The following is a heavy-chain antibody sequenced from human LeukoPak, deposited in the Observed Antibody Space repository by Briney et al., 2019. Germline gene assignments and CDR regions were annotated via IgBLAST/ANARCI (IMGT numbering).Heavy chain of an antibody. D-gene: IGHD6-13*01. CDR1: GYSFTSHW. Sequence: GESLKISCKGSGYSFTSHWISWVRQMPGKGLEWVGRIAPSDSYTNYSPSFQGHVTISADKSINTAYLQWSSLKASDTAMYYCARHLRAYSSSWYFDYWGQGTVVTVSS. CDR3: ARHLRAYSSSWYFDY. CDR2: IAPSDSYT. J-gene: IGHJ4*02. V-gene: IGHV5-10-1*01.